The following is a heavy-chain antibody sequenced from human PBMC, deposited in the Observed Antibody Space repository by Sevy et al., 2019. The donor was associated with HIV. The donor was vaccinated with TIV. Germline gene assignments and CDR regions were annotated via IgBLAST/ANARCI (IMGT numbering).Heavy chain of an antibody. CDR3: ARDWFSGANAVYGY. D-gene: IGHD2-15*01. Sequence: GGSLRLSCAASGFTFSSYAMNWVRQAPGKGLEWVSSINAISSNIYYADSVKGRFTISRDNAENSLYLQMNSVRAEDTAVYYCARDWFSGANAVYGYWGQGTLVTVSS. CDR1: GFTFSSYA. CDR2: INAISSNI. J-gene: IGHJ4*02. V-gene: IGHV3-21*01.